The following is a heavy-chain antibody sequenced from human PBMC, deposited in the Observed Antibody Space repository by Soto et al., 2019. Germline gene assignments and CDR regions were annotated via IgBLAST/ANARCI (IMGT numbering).Heavy chain of an antibody. J-gene: IGHJ6*02. CDR3: ARDGQSLAPYALDV. D-gene: IGHD6-19*01. CDR2: IWYDGSNK. V-gene: IGHV3-33*01. Sequence: QVQVVESGGGVVQPGRSLRLSCTASGFTFSGHAMHGVRQPPGKGLEWVAQIWYDGSNKYYADSVKGRFTISRDNSKNTLYVQMDSLRVEDTAVYYCARDGQSLAPYALDVWGQGTSVTVSS. CDR1: GFTFSGHA.